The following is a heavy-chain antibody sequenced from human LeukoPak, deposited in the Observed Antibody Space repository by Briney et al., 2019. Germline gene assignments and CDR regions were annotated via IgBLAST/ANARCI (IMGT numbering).Heavy chain of an antibody. CDR3: ARVYDYVWGSYRYRGPRYFDL. Sequence: SETLSLTCAVSGGSISSSNWWSWVRQPPGKGLEWIGEIYHSGSTNYNPSLKSRVTISVDKSKNQFSLKLSSVTAADTAVYYCARVYDYVWGSYRYRGPRYFDLWGRGTLVTVSS. J-gene: IGHJ2*01. CDR1: GGSISSSNW. CDR2: IYHSGST. V-gene: IGHV4-4*02. D-gene: IGHD3-16*02.